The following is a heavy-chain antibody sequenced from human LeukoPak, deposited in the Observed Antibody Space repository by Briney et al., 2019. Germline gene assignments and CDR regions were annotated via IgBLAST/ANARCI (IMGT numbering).Heavy chain of an antibody. CDR1: GFTFSSYW. Sequence: PGGSLRLSCVASGFTFSSYWMHWVRQDPRKGLVWVSRINGDGRNINYADSVRGRFTISRDNAKNTLYLQMNTLRVEDTAVYYRTRDLMDYDVSTGLHHYYMDVWGQGTTVTVFS. CDR3: TRDLMDYDVSTGLHHYYMDV. J-gene: IGHJ6*02. CDR2: INGDGRNI. D-gene: IGHD3-9*01. V-gene: IGHV3-74*01.